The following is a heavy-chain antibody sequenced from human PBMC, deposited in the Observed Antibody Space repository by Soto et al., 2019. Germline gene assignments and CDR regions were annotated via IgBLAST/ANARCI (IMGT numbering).Heavy chain of an antibody. CDR2: ISSSSSYI. CDR1: GFTFSSYS. Sequence: GGSLRLSCAACGFTFSSYSMNWVCQAPGKGLEWVSNISSSSSYIYYADSVKGRFTISRDNAKSSLYLQMTSLRAEDTAVYHCAKSLSAIPGDSWGQGTLVTVSS. CDR3: AKSLSAIPGDS. V-gene: IGHV3-21*04. D-gene: IGHD2-2*01. J-gene: IGHJ4*02.